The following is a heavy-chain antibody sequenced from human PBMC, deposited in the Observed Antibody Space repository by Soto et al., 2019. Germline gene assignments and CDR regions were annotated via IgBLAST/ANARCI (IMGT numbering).Heavy chain of an antibody. Sequence: SETLSLTCSVSGGSINSRSYSWGWIRQPPGKGLEWIGTFYNNENPNYNPSLKSRVTISVDMSKNQFSLKLTSVTAADTAIYYCARHQWERLDDWGQGTLVTVSS. J-gene: IGHJ4*02. CDR3: ARHQWERLDD. D-gene: IGHD1-26*01. CDR2: FYNNENP. CDR1: GGSINSRSYS. V-gene: IGHV4-39*01.